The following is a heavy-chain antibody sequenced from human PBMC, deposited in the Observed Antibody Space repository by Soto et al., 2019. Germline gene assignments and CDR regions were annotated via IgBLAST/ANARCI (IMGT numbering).Heavy chain of an antibody. CDR3: ARDRCSSTSCLGGY. Sequence: ALVKVSCKASGYTFTSYGISWVRQAPGQGLEWMGWISAYNGNTSYAQKLQGRVTMTTDTSTSTAYMELRSLRSDDTAVYYCARDRCSSTSCLGGYWGQGTLVTVSS. D-gene: IGHD2-2*01. CDR1: GYTFTSYG. J-gene: IGHJ4*02. V-gene: IGHV1-18*01. CDR2: ISAYNGNT.